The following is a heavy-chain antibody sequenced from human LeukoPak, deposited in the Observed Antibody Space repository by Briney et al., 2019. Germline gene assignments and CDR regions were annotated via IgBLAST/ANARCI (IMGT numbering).Heavy chain of an antibody. V-gene: IGHV3-21*04. D-gene: IGHD4-17*01. Sequence: GGSLRLSCAASGFTFSSYSMNWVRQAPGKGLEWVSSISSSSSYIYYADSVKGRFTISRDNSKNTLYLQMNSLRAEDTAVYYCAKDIAEDDYGVSGAFDIWGQGTMVTVSS. CDR3: AKDIAEDDYGVSGAFDI. CDR2: ISSSSSYI. CDR1: GFTFSSYS. J-gene: IGHJ3*02.